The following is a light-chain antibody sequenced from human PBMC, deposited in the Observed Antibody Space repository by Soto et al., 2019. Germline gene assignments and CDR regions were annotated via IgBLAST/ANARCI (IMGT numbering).Light chain of an antibody. CDR2: DVS. J-gene: IGLJ2*01. CDR3: SSYTRRATLV. CDR1: SNDVGGYDY. Sequence: QSALTQPASVSGSPGQSITISCTGTSNDVGGYDYVTWYQHHPGKAPKLMIYDVSNRPSGISDRFSASKSGNTASLTISGVQAEDEANYYCSSYTRRATLVFGGGTKVTVL. V-gene: IGLV2-14*03.